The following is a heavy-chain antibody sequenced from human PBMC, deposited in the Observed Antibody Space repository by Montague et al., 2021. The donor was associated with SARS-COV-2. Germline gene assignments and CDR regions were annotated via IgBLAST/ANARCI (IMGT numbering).Heavy chain of an antibody. Sequence: SLRLSCAASGFTFSSYAMHWVRQAPGKGLEWVAVISYDGSNKYYADSVKGRFTISRDNSKNTLYLQMNGLRAEDTAVYYCARDLVVVAATPLDVWGKGTTVTVSS. V-gene: IGHV3-30-3*01. CDR2: ISYDGSNK. D-gene: IGHD2-15*01. CDR1: GFTFSSYA. J-gene: IGHJ6*04. CDR3: ARDLVVVAATPLDV.